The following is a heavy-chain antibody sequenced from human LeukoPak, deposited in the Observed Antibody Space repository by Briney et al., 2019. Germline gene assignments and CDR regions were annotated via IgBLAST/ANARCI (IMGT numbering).Heavy chain of an antibody. J-gene: IGHJ4*02. CDR2: IYHTGST. D-gene: IGHD3-16*01. CDR1: GYSISSGYY. V-gene: IGHV4-38-2*02. CDR3: ARDGVSTGEFNY. Sequence: ASETLSLTCTVSGYSISSGYYWGWIRQPPGKGLEWIGSIYHTGSTYYNPSLKSRVTISVDTSKNHFSLKLSSVTAADTAVYYCARDGVSTGEFNYWGQGTLVTVSS.